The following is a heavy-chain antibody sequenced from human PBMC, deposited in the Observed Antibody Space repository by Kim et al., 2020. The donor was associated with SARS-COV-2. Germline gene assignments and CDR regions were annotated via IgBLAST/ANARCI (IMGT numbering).Heavy chain of an antibody. V-gene: IGHV3-21*01. CDR1: GFTFSSYS. CDR3: ARDLFRPYSSSWYGGDY. Sequence: GGSLRHSCAASGFTFSSYSMNWVRQAPGKGLEWVSSISSSSSYIYYADSVKGRFTISRDNAKNSLYLQMNSLRAEDTAVYYCARDLFRPYSSSWYGGDYWGQGTLVTVSS. CDR2: ISSSSSYI. J-gene: IGHJ4*02. D-gene: IGHD6-13*01.